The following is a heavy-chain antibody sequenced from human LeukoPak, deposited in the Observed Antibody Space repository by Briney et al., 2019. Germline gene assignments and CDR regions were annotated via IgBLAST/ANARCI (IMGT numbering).Heavy chain of an antibody. CDR2: VHTTGST. V-gene: IGHV4-4*07. CDR3: ARDPNSAL. D-gene: IGHD4-23*01. Sequence: SETLSLTCTVSGXSITNSCGSWIRQPAGKRLEWIGRVHTTGSTNYNPSFMSRVTVSIDTSKTQFSLKLTSVTAADTAVYYCARDPNSALWGQGILVTVSS. CDR1: GXSITNSC. J-gene: IGHJ4*02.